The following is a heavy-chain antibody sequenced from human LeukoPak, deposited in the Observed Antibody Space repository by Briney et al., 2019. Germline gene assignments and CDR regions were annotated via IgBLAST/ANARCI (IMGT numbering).Heavy chain of an antibody. CDR2: INHSGNT. CDR3: ARGQRYFD. Sequence: SETLSLTCAVYGGSFSGYYWSWIRQPPGKGLEWIGEINHSGNTNYNPSLKSRVTISVDTSKNQFSLKLTSVTAADTAVYYCARGQRYFDWGQGTLVTVPS. J-gene: IGHJ4*02. D-gene: IGHD3-9*01. V-gene: IGHV4-34*01. CDR1: GGSFSGYY.